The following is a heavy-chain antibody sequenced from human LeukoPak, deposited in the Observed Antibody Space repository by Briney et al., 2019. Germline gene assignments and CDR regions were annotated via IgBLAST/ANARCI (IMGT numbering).Heavy chain of an antibody. CDR1: GGSFSGYY. D-gene: IGHD6-13*01. CDR2: INHSGST. V-gene: IGHV4-34*01. CDR3: ARVRVAAAGTTRWYFDL. J-gene: IGHJ2*01. Sequence: PSETLSLTCAVSGGSFSGYYWSWIRQPPGKGLEWIGEINHSGSTNYNPSLKSRVTISVDTSKNQFSLKLSSVTAADTAVYYCARVRVAAAGTTRWYFDLWGRGTLVTVSS.